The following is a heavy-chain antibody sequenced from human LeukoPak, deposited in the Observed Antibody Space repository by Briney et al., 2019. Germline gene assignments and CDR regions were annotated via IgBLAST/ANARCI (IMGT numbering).Heavy chain of an antibody. D-gene: IGHD3-22*01. CDR2: ISGSGGST. V-gene: IGHV3-23*01. CDR3: ARDSGYYYDTSGLA. Sequence: GGSLRLSCAASGFTFSSYAMSWVRQAPGKGLEWVSAISGSGGSTYYADSVKGRFTISRDNSKNTLYLQMKSLRAEDTAVYYCARDSGYYYDTSGLAWGQGTLVTVSS. CDR1: GFTFSSYA. J-gene: IGHJ4*02.